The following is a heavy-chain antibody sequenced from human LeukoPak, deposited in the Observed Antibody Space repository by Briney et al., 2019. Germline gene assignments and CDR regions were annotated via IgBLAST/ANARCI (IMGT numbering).Heavy chain of an antibody. J-gene: IGHJ3*02. V-gene: IGHV3-21*01. Sequence: PGGSLRLSCAASGFTFSSYSMNWVRQAPGKGLEWVSSISSSSSYIYYADSVKGRFTISRDNAKNSLYLQMNSLRAENTAVYYCALLSPVQKLGAFDIWGQGTMVTVSS. D-gene: IGHD6-6*01. CDR3: ALLSPVQKLGAFDI. CDR1: GFTFSSYS. CDR2: ISSSSSYI.